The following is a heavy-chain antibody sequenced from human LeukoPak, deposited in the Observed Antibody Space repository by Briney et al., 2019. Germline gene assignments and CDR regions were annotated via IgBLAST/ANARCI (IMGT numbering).Heavy chain of an antibody. D-gene: IGHD7-27*01. J-gene: IGHJ4*02. CDR1: DGSISSSSHY. V-gene: IGHV4-39*01. Sequence: SETLSLTCTVSDGSISSSSHYWGWIRQPPGKGLEWIGSIYYSGSTYYNPSLKSRVTISVDTSKNQFSLKLSSVTAADTAVYYCARHGPSDWGRIDYWGQGTLVTVSS. CDR2: IYYSGST. CDR3: ARHGPSDWGRIDY.